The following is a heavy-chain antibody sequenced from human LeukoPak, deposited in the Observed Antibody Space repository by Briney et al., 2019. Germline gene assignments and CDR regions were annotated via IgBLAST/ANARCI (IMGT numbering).Heavy chain of an antibody. CDR1: GDSVNNTNYY. Sequence: SETLSLTCNVSGDSVNNTNYYWAWIRQPPGKGLEWIGSIYYRGNTYFNPSLKSRITLSVDSSMNQFSLKLTSVTAADTAMFFCARVTYRSSSPSFNFWGQGTLVTVSS. J-gene: IGHJ4*02. CDR2: IYYRGNT. V-gene: IGHV4-39*07. D-gene: IGHD6-6*01. CDR3: ARVTYRSSSPSFNF.